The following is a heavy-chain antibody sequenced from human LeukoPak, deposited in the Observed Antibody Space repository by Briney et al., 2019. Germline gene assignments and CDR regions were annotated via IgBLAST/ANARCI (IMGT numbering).Heavy chain of an antibody. CDR3: AKLRIRYSSSWDDY. D-gene: IGHD6-13*01. CDR2: IQNDEIDK. Sequence: GGSLRLSCAASGFTFTTYGMHWVRQAPGKGLEWVAFIQNDEIDKFYADSVKGRFTISRDNSKNTLYLQMNSLRAEDTAVYYCAKLRIRYSSSWDDYWGQGTLVTVSS. CDR1: GFTFTTYG. V-gene: IGHV3-30*02. J-gene: IGHJ4*02.